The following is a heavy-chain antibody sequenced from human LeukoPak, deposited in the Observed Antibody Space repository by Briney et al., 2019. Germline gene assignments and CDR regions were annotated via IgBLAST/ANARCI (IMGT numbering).Heavy chain of an antibody. J-gene: IGHJ4*02. Sequence: PSETLSLTCAVYSGSFSGYYWSWIRQPPGKGLEWIGEINHSGSTNYNPSLKSRVTISVDTSKNQFSLKLSSVTAADTAVYYCARANYYDSSGPLDYWGQGTLVTVSS. CDR3: ARANYYDSSGPLDY. D-gene: IGHD3-22*01. V-gene: IGHV4-34*01. CDR2: INHSGST. CDR1: SGSFSGYY.